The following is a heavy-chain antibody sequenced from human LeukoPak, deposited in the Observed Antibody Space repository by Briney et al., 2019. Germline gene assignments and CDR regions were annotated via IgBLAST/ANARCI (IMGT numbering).Heavy chain of an antibody. V-gene: IGHV4-61*02. CDR2: IYTSGST. Sequence: KPSETLSLTCTVSGGSISSGSYYWSWIRQPAGKGLEWIGRIYTSGSTNYNPSLKSRVTISVDTSKNQFSLKLSSVTAADTAVYYCARHVGRGSGYYHFDYWGQGTLVTVSS. CDR1: GGSISSGSYY. CDR3: ARHVGRGSGYYHFDY. D-gene: IGHD3-22*01. J-gene: IGHJ4*02.